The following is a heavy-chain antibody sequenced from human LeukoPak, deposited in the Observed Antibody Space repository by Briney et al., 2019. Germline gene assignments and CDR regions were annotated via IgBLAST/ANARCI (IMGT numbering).Heavy chain of an antibody. CDR1: VYSFPRYG. CDR3: ARNSYDYFWGKYRPPDY. J-gene: IGHJ4*02. CDR2: ISTYNGNT. V-gene: IGHV1-18*04. D-gene: IGHD3-16*02. Sequence: ASVTVSCMPSVYSFPRYGIRWVRQAPGEGVPWIGWISTYNGNTNYAQDFQGRGNITTDTSQTTAHMELRSLRSDDTAVYYCARNSYDYFWGKYRPPDYRGQGTLGTVS.